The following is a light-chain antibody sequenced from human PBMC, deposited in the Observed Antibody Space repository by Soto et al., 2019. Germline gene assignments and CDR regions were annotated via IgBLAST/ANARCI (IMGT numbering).Light chain of an antibody. V-gene: IGKV3-20*01. CDR1: QSVTSSY. CDR2: GAS. Sequence: EIVLTQSPGTLSLSPGERATLSCRASQSVTSSYSAWYQQKPGQAPRLLIYGASTRATGIPDRFSGSGSGTDFTLTISRLEPEDFAVYYCQQYGSSPPTFCRGTKVEIK. CDR3: QQYGSSPPT. J-gene: IGKJ4*02.